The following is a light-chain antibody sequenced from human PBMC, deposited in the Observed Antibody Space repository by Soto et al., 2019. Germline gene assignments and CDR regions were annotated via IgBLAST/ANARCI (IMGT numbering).Light chain of an antibody. J-gene: IGLJ2*01. Sequence: QSALTQPPSASGSPGQSVTISCTGTSSDVGGYNYVSWFQQHPGKVPKLMIYEVSKRPSGVPDRFSGSKSGNTASLTVSGLQAEDEADYDCSSYAGSNSAVVFGGGTKLTVL. CDR2: EVS. CDR3: SSYAGSNSAVV. CDR1: SSDVGGYNY. V-gene: IGLV2-8*01.